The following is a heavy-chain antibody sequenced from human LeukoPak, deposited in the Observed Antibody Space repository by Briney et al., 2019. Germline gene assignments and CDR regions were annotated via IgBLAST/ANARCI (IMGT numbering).Heavy chain of an antibody. CDR3: ARGNSGSSYVEYYYGMDV. CDR1: GFIVSSDY. J-gene: IGHJ6*02. CDR2: IYSGGRT. Sequence: GGSLRLSCVAPGFIVSSDYMSWVRQAPGKGLEWVSVIYSGGRTYYADSVKGRFTISRDNSKNTLYLQMNSLRAEDTAVYYCARGNSGSSYVEYYYGMDVWGQGTTVTVSS. V-gene: IGHV3-53*01. D-gene: IGHD1-26*01.